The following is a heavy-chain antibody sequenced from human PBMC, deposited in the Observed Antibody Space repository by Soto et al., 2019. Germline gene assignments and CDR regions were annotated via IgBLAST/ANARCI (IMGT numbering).Heavy chain of an antibody. D-gene: IGHD6-13*01. CDR2: ISAFNGNT. Sequence: QDQLVQSGAEVKKPGASVTVSCKASGYSFTNYGVTWVRQAPGQGLEWMGWISAFNGNTHYAQNLQGRVTMTTDASTSTAYMELRSLRSDETGVYYCARDRGVAPPVAGNTHYYYYMDVWGKGTTVTVSS. V-gene: IGHV1-18*01. CDR3: ARDRGVAPPVAGNTHYYYYMDV. CDR1: GYSFTNYG. J-gene: IGHJ6*03.